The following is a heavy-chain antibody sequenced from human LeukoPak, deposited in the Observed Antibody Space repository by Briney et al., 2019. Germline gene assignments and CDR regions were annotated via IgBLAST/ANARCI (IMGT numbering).Heavy chain of an antibody. CDR2: FNSKTGNT. CDR1: GYNFIGYY. J-gene: IGHJ5*02. Sequence: ASVKVSCKASGYNFIGYYMHWVRQTSGQGLEWMGRFNSKTGNTNYAPKFQGRISMTWDRSITTGYMELSGLTAYDTALYYCARGYSGYDLKFDPWGQGTQVTVSS. CDR3: ARGYSGYDLKFDP. D-gene: IGHD5-12*01. V-gene: IGHV1-2*06.